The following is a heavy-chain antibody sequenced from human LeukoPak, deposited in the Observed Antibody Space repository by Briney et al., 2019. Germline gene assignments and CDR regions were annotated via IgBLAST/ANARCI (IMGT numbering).Heavy chain of an antibody. D-gene: IGHD5-18*01. Sequence: PSETLSLTCTVSGGSISSSSYYWGWIRQPPGKGLEWIGSIYYSGSTYYNPSLKSRVTISVDTSKNQFSLKLSSVTAADTAVYYCARDSGYGLDYWGQGTLVTVSS. J-gene: IGHJ4*02. CDR1: GGSISSSSYY. CDR3: ARDSGYGLDY. V-gene: IGHV4-39*07. CDR2: IYYSGST.